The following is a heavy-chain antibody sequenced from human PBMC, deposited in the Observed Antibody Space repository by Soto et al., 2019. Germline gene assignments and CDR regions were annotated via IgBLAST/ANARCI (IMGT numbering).Heavy chain of an antibody. CDR3: ARETGGAFSWFDP. V-gene: IGHV1-69*05. Sequence: QVQLVQSGAEVKKPGSSVKVSCKASGDTFSSYAINWVRQAPGLGLEWMGRIIPFSGTTNYAQNFQGRVTITTDESTITADMELSSLRSEDTAVYYGARETGGAFSWFDPWGQGTLVTVSS. CDR2: IIPFSGTT. D-gene: IGHD3-16*01. CDR1: GDTFSSYA. J-gene: IGHJ5*02.